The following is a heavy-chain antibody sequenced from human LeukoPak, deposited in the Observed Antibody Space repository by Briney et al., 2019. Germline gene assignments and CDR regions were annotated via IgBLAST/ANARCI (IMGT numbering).Heavy chain of an antibody. CDR1: GCTFSSYA. CDR2: ISGSGGST. J-gene: IGHJ4*02. CDR3: AESIITMVRGKYYFDY. Sequence: GGSLRLSCAASGCTFSSYAMSWVRQAPGKGLEWVSAISGSGGSTYYADSVKGRFTISRDNSKKKLYLQMNSLRAEDTAVYYCAESIITMVRGKYYFDYWGQGTLVTVS. V-gene: IGHV3-23*01. D-gene: IGHD3-10*01.